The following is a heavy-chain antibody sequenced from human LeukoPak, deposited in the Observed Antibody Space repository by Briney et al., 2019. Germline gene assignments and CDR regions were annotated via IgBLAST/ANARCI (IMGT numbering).Heavy chain of an antibody. Sequence: ASVKVSCKASGYTFTGYYMHWVRQAPGQGLEWMGWINPNSGGTNYAQKFQGRVTMTRDTSISTAYMELSRLRSDDTAVYYCAREIAAAGTADAFDIWGQGTMATVSS. CDR1: GYTFTGYY. D-gene: IGHD6-13*01. J-gene: IGHJ3*02. CDR3: AREIAAAGTADAFDI. V-gene: IGHV1-2*02. CDR2: INPNSGGT.